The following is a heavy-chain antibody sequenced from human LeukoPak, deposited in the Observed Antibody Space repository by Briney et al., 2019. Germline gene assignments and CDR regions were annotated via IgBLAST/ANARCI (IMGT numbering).Heavy chain of an antibody. J-gene: IGHJ4*02. V-gene: IGHV3-7*01. CDR2: IKQDGSER. CDR3: ARGVAVAE. CDR1: GFTFSSYS. D-gene: IGHD6-19*01. Sequence: PGGSLRLSCAASGFTFSSYSMNWVRQAPGKGLEWVANIKQDGSERYYVDSVKGRFTISRDNAKNSLYLQMNSLRAEDTAVYYCARGVAVAEWGQGTLVTVSS.